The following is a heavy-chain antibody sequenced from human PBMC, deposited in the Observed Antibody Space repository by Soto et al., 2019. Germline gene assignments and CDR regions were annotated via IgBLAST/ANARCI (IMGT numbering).Heavy chain of an antibody. V-gene: IGHV1-3*01. D-gene: IGHD5-12*01. J-gene: IGHJ4*02. CDR1: GYTFSNYA. CDR3: ARGGGSSGYAYLDY. Sequence: ASVKVSCKASGYTFSNYAMHWVRQAPGQRLEWMGWINVGNGNTKYSQNFQGRVTITRDTSATTTYMELSSLISEDTAVYYCARGGGSSGYAYLDYWGKGTLVPVSP. CDR2: INVGNGNT.